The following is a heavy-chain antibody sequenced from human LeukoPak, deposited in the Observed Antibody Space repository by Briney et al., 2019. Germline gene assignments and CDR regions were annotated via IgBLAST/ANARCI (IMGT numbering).Heavy chain of an antibody. CDR3: AGPVVVPAAMRGRDWFDP. V-gene: IGHV4-59*12. Sequence: TSETLSLTCTVSGGSISSYYWSWIRQPPGKGLEWIGYIYYSGSTNYNPSLKSRVTISVDTSKNQFSLKLSSVTAADTAVYYCAGPVVVPAAMRGRDWFDPWGQGTLVTVSS. D-gene: IGHD2-2*01. CDR2: IYYSGST. CDR1: GGSISSYY. J-gene: IGHJ5*02.